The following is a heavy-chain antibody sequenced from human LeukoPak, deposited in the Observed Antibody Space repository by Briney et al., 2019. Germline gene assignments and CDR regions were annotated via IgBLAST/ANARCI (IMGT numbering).Heavy chain of an antibody. D-gene: IGHD3-16*02. CDR3: ARADYDYVWGSYRQYYFDY. V-gene: IGHV3-30*04. Sequence: GGSLRLSCAASGFTFNIYAMHWVRQAPGKGLEWVAVISYDGSNKYYADSVKGRFTISRDNSKNTLYLQIHSLRAEDTAMYYCARADYDYVWGSYRQYYFDYWGQGTLVTVSS. J-gene: IGHJ4*02. CDR2: ISYDGSNK. CDR1: GFTFNIYA.